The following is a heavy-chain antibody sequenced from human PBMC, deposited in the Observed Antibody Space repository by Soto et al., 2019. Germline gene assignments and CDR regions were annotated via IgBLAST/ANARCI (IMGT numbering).Heavy chain of an antibody. CDR3: AKDWQGNSCSGGGCLSY. Sequence: GGSLRLCCAASGFTFNDYAMTWVRQAPGKGLEWVSSINTGGDTAYYADSVKGRFTISRDNSKNTLYLVMNSLRAEDTAIYYCAKDWQGNSCSGGGCLSYWGQGS. D-gene: IGHD2-2*01. J-gene: IGHJ4*02. CDR2: INTGGDTA. V-gene: IGHV3-23*01. CDR1: GFTFNDYA.